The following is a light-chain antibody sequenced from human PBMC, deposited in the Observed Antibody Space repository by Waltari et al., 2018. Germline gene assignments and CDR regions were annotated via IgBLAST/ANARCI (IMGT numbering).Light chain of an antibody. CDR1: QSILYSSNNLNY. CDR3: QQYYGSPPWT. V-gene: IGKV4-1*01. CDR2: WAS. Sequence: DIVMTQSPDSLTVSLGERATLNCKSHQSILYSSNNLNYLAWYQQRPGQPPKLLIYWASTRESGVPDRFSGSGSGTDFTLTISSLQAEDVAVYYCQQYYGSPPWTFGQGTKVEIK. J-gene: IGKJ1*01.